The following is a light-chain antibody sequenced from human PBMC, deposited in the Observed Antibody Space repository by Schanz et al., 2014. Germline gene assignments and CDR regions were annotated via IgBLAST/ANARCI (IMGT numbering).Light chain of an antibody. J-gene: IGLJ3*02. CDR2: EGS. Sequence: QCAMREHASVSFSPGQSITISCTGASSDVGSYNLVSWYQQHPGKAPKFMIYEGSKRPPGVSHRFSGSKSGNTASLTISGLQAEDEADYYCFSYVGSNSWVFGGGTKLTVL. V-gene: IGLV2-23*01. CDR3: FSYVGSNSWV. CDR1: SSDVGSYNL.